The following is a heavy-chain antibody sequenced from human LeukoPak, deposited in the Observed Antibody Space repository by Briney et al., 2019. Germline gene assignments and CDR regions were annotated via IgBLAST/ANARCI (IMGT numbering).Heavy chain of an antibody. CDR2: ISSSSSYI. J-gene: IGHJ4*02. V-gene: IGHV3-21*04. Sequence: GGSLRLSCAASGFTFSSYSMNWVRQAPGKGLEWVSSISSSSSYIYYADSVKGRFTISRDNAKNSLYLQMNSLRAEDTAVYYCAKDDYDSSGSPFGGWGQGTLVTVSS. CDR1: GFTFSSYS. CDR3: AKDDYDSSGSPFGG. D-gene: IGHD3-22*01.